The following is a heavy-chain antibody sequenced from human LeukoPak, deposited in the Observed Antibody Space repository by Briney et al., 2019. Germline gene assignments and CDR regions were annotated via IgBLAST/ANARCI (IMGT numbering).Heavy chain of an antibody. Sequence: SETLSLTCTVPGGSISIYYWSWIRQPPGKGLEWIGYIYYSGSTNYNPSLKSRVTISVDTSKNQFSLKLSSVTAADTAVYYCAREGLRDSSGYYPSLYGMDVWGQGTTVTVSS. CDR1: GGSISIYY. V-gene: IGHV4-59*01. D-gene: IGHD3-22*01. J-gene: IGHJ6*02. CDR2: IYYSGST. CDR3: AREGLRDSSGYYPSLYGMDV.